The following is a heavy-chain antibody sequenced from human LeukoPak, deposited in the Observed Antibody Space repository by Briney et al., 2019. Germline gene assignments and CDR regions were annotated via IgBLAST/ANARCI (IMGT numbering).Heavy chain of an antibody. J-gene: IGHJ5*02. D-gene: IGHD5-18*01. CDR3: ATYRQVMLPFEA. V-gene: IGHV3-23*01. Sequence: GGSLRLSCAASGFTFSTFAMIWVRQPPGKGLEWVSSIFPSGGEIHYADSVRGRFTISRDNSKSTLSLQMNSLRAEDTAIYYCATYRQVMLPFEAWGQGTLVTVSS. CDR2: IFPSGGEI. CDR1: GFTFSTFA.